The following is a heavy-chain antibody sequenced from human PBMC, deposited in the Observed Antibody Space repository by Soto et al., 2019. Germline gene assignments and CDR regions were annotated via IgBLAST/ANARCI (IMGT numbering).Heavy chain of an antibody. V-gene: IGHV1-18*01. CDR3: ARKYCSGGSCYPYYFDY. Sequence: ASVKVSCKASGYTFTSYGISWVRQAPGQGLEWMGWISAYNGNTNYAQKLQGRVTMTTDTSTSTAYMELRSLRSDDTAVYYCARKYCSGGSCYPYYFDYWGQGTLVTVSS. J-gene: IGHJ4*02. D-gene: IGHD2-15*01. CDR1: GYTFTSYG. CDR2: ISAYNGNT.